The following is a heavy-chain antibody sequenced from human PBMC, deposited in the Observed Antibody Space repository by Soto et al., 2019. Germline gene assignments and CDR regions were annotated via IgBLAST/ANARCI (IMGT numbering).Heavy chain of an antibody. J-gene: IGHJ5*02. CDR3: ARESAGSGKNNWFDP. D-gene: IGHD3-10*01. V-gene: IGHV4-30-2*01. Sequence: SETLSLTCAVSGGSISSGGYSWSWIRQPPGKGLEWIGYMYNNGSTYYNTSLKSRVTISIDRSKNQFSLKLNSMTAADTTVYYCARESAGSGKNNWFDPWGQGTLVTVS. CDR1: GGSISSGGYS. CDR2: MYNNGST.